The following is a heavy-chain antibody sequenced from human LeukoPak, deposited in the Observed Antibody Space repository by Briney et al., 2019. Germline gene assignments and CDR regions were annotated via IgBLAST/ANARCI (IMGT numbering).Heavy chain of an antibody. D-gene: IGHD5-18*01. V-gene: IGHV3-74*01. CDR1: GFTFSNYW. CDR3: AREDTAMAYDAFDI. CDR2: IKSVEGTI. J-gene: IGHJ3*02. Sequence: GGSLRLSCAASGFTFSNYWMHWVRRAPGKGLVWVARIKSVEGTISYTDSVKGRFTISRDNAKNTLYLQMNILRAEDTAVYYCAREDTAMAYDAFDIWGQGTMVTVSS.